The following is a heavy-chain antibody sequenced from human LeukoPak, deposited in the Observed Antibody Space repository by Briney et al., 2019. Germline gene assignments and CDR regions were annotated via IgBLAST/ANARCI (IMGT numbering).Heavy chain of an antibody. D-gene: IGHD3-3*01. CDR2: ISSSSSYI. Sequence: GGSLRLSCAASGFTFSSYSMNWVRQAPGKGLEWVSSISSSSSYIYYADSVKGRFTISRDNAKNSLYLQMNSLRVEDTAVYYCASLFFDFYSGPTGGFDYWGHGTLVTVSS. J-gene: IGHJ4*01. CDR1: GFTFSSYS. V-gene: IGHV3-21*01. CDR3: ASLFFDFYSGPTGGFDY.